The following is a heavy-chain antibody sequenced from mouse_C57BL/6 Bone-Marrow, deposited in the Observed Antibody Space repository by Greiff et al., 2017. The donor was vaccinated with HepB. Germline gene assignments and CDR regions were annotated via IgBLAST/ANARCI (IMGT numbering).Heavy chain of an antibody. D-gene: IGHD3-1*01. Sequence: VKLMESGAELARPGASVKLSCKASGYTFTSYGISWVKQRTGQGLEWIGEIYPRSGNTYYNEKFKGKATLTADKSSSTAYMELRSLTSEDSAVYFCARSGKNYAMDYWGQGTSVTVSS. V-gene: IGHV1-81*01. J-gene: IGHJ4*01. CDR3: ARSGKNYAMDY. CDR2: IYPRSGNT. CDR1: GYTFTSYG.